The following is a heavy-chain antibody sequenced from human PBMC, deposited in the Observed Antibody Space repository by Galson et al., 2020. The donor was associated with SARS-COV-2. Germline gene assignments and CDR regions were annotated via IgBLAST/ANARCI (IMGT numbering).Heavy chain of an antibody. CDR1: GFTFSSYS. D-gene: IGHD6-25*01. CDR2: ISSSSSYI. Sequence: GESLKISCAASGFTFSSYSMNWVRQAPGKGLEWVSSISSSSSYIYYADSVKGRFTISRDNAKNSLYLQMNSLRAEDTAVYYCARVAAGRKYFDYWGQGTLVTVSS. J-gene: IGHJ4*02. CDR3: ARVAAGRKYFDY. V-gene: IGHV3-21*01.